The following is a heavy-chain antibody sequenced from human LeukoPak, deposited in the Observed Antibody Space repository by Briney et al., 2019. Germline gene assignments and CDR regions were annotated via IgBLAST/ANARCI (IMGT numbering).Heavy chain of an antibody. CDR3: ARDYGEYYFDY. CDR1: GGSISSDSYY. CDR2: IYYTGST. Sequence: SETLSLTCTVSGGSISSDSYYWGWIRQPPGKGLEWIGSIYYTGSTGYNPSLKSRVTISIDTSKNQFSLKLTSVTAADTAEYYCARDYGEYYFDYWGQGTLVTVSS. J-gene: IGHJ4*02. V-gene: IGHV4-39*07. D-gene: IGHD4-17*01.